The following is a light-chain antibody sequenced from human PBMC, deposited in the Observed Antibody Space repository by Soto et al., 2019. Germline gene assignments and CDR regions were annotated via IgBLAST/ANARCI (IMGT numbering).Light chain of an antibody. CDR1: SSNIGAGYD. Sequence: HSVLTQPPSVSGAPGQRVTFSCTGGSSNIGAGYDVHWYQQLPGTAPKLLIYANSNRPSGVPDRFSGSKSGTSASLAITGLQAEEEADYYCQSFDSSLSGFVVFGGGTKLTVL. V-gene: IGLV1-40*01. J-gene: IGLJ2*01. CDR2: ANS. CDR3: QSFDSSLSGFVV.